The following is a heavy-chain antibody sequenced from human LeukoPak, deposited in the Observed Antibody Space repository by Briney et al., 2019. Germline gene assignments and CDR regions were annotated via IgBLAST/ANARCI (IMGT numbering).Heavy chain of an antibody. Sequence: SETLSLTCTVSGGSISSGSYYWSWIRQPAGKGLEWIGRIYTSGSTNYNPSLKSRVTISVDTSKNQFSLKLSSVTAADTAVYYCARDQASLYYDFWSGYRNWFDPWGPGTLVTVSS. CDR1: GGSISSGSYY. CDR2: IYTSGST. J-gene: IGHJ5*02. V-gene: IGHV4-61*02. CDR3: ARDQASLYYDFWSGYRNWFDP. D-gene: IGHD3-3*01.